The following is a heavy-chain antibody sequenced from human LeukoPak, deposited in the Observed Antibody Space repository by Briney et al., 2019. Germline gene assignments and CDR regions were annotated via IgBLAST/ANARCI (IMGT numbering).Heavy chain of an antibody. D-gene: IGHD4-17*01. CDR1: GFSVSNNY. CDR3: TKDTNYGDSLGNY. V-gene: IGHV3-53*01. J-gene: IGHJ4*02. CDR2: IYSGGST. Sequence: GGSLRLSCAVSGFSVSNNYMSWVRQAPGKGLEWVSVIYSGGSTYNADSVKGRFTISRDNSKNTLYLQMNSLRAEDTAVYYCTKDTNYGDSLGNYWGQGTLVTVSS.